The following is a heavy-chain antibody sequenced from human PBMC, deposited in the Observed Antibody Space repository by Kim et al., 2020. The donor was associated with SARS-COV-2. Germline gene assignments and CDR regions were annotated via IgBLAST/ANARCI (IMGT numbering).Heavy chain of an antibody. CDR2: TSNKANSYTK. J-gene: IGHJ6*02. V-gene: IGHV3-72*01. Sequence: GGSLRLSCAASGFTFSDYYMDWVRQAPGKGLEWVGRTSNKANSYTKEYAASVKGRFTISSDDSKNSLDLQMNSLKTEDTAVYYCGATLLWPYYGMDVWGQGTAVTVSS. CDR3: GATLLWPYYGMDV. D-gene: IGHD3-16*01. CDR1: GFTFSDYY.